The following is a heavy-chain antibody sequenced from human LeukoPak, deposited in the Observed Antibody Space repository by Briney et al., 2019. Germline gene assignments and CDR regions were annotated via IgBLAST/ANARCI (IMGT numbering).Heavy chain of an antibody. CDR1: RGSTKNGSYY. D-gene: IGHD2-21*01. CDR3: ASHYSIWGIDAFEI. J-gene: IGHJ3*02. Sequence: SETLSLTCTASRGSTKNGSYYWSWIRQPAGKGLEWIGRIHPSGNTMYNPSLESRVTISIGTSKKEFSLSLRSVTAADTAVYYCASHYSIWGIDAFEIWGQGTVVTVSS. CDR2: IHPSGNT. V-gene: IGHV4-61*02.